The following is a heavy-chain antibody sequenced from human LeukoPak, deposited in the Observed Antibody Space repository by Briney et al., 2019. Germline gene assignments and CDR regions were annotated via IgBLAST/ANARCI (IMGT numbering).Heavy chain of an antibody. J-gene: IGHJ4*02. CDR1: GVSFDDYY. D-gene: IGHD4-17*01. CDR2: INHSGYT. V-gene: IGHV4-34*01. CDR3: TRMTTGHDY. Sequence: SETLSLTCAVSGVSFDDYYWSWVRQTPGEGLEWLGEINHSGYTNDSPSLQSRVTLSIDTSRKQFSLNLKSVTVADAGIYYCTRMTTGHDYWGQGTLVTVFS.